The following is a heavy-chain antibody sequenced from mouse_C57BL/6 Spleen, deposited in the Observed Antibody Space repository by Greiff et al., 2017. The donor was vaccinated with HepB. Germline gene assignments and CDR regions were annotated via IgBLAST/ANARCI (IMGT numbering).Heavy chain of an antibody. D-gene: IGHD3-3*01. J-gene: IGHJ2*01. CDR1: GFTFSDYG. V-gene: IGHV5-17*01. CDR3: AGEGPYYFDY. CDR2: ISSGSSTI. Sequence: EVKLVESGGGLVKPGGSLKLSCAASGFTFSDYGMHWVRQAPEKGLEWVAYISSGSSTIYYADTVKGRFTISRDNAKNTLFLQMTSMRSEDTAMYYCAGEGPYYFDYWGQGTTLTVSS.